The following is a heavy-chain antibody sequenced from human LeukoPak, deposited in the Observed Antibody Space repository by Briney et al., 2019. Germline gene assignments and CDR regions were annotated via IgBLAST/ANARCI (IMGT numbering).Heavy chain of an antibody. CDR2: ISSSSSTI. CDR3: ARLGYSYGHTYFDY. CDR1: GFTFSSYS. Sequence: PGGSLRLSCAASGFTFSSYSMNWVRQAPGKGLEWVSYISSSSSTIYYADSVKGRFTISRDNAKNSLYLQMNSLRAEDTAVYYCARLGYSYGHTYFDYWGQGTLVTVSS. V-gene: IGHV3-48*01. D-gene: IGHD5-18*01. J-gene: IGHJ4*02.